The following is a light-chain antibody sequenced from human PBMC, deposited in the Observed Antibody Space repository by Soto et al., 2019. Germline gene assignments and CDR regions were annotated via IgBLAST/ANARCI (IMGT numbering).Light chain of an antibody. CDR1: SSDIGGYNY. CDR3: RSYTSGSTLYV. V-gene: IGLV2-14*01. J-gene: IGLJ1*01. CDR2: EVT. Sequence: QSALTQPASVSGSPGQSITVSCTGTSSDIGGYNYVSWYQQHPGKAPQLMVYEVTNRPSGVSDRFSGSKSGNTASRTISGVQADDEGCYYCRSYTSGSTLYVFGPGTKVTVL.